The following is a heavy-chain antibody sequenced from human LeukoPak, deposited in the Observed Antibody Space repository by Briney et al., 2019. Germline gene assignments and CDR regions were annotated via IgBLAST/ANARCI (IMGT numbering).Heavy chain of an antibody. CDR3: VRHAALRFPGDY. V-gene: IGHV4-39*01. Sequence: SETLSLTCTVSGGSISRSDYYWGWIRQPPGKGLEWIGSIYYTGSTYYNPSLKSRVTMSVDTSKNQFSLKLTSVTAADTAIFYCVRHAALRFPGDYWGQGTLVTVSS. CDR2: IYYTGST. CDR1: GGSISRSDYY. D-gene: IGHD3-3*01. J-gene: IGHJ4*02.